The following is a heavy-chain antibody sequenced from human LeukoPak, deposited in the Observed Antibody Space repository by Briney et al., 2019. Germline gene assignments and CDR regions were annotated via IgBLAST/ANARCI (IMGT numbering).Heavy chain of an antibody. CDR2: IYYSGST. J-gene: IGHJ4*02. D-gene: IGHD3-10*01. Sequence: SETLSLTCTVSGGSISSSSYYWGWIRQPPGKGLEWIGSIYYSGSTYYNPSLKSRATISVDTSKNQFSLKLSSVTAADTAVYYCARGLWFGELSTLDYWGQGTLVTVSS. V-gene: IGHV4-39*07. CDR1: GGSISSSSYY. CDR3: ARGLWFGELSTLDY.